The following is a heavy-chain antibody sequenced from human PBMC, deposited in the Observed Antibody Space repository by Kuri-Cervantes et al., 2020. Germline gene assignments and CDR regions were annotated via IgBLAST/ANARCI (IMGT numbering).Heavy chain of an antibody. Sequence: GGSLRLSCAASGFTFSSYWMHWVRQAPGKGLEWVSGISWNSGSIGYADSVKGRFTISRDNAKNSLYLQMNSLRAEDTALYYCAKDLIAAAKGRGVDAFDIWGQGTMVTVSS. V-gene: IGHV3-9*01. D-gene: IGHD6-13*01. CDR3: AKDLIAAAKGRGVDAFDI. CDR1: GFTFSSYW. CDR2: ISWNSGSI. J-gene: IGHJ3*02.